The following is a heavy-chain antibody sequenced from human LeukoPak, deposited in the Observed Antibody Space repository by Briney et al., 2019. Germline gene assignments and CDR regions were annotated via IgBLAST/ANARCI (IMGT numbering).Heavy chain of an antibody. CDR2: IYYSGST. J-gene: IGHJ4*02. D-gene: IGHD3-10*01. CDR3: GSTNYNPSHKSRVTISVDTSKNQFSLKLSSVTAADTAVYYCARDGGYCSGGSCYLYFDY. Sequence: SETLSLTCTVSGGSISSYYWSWIRQPPGKGLGWSWYIYYSGSTKYNPSLQGRVAISEDATNNKLLLKRNSTASGARARDYSGSTNYNPSHKSRVTISVDTSKNQFSLKLSSVTAADTAVYYCARDGGYCSGGSCYLYFDYWGQGTLVTVSS. CDR1: GGSISSYY. V-gene: IGHV4-59*12.